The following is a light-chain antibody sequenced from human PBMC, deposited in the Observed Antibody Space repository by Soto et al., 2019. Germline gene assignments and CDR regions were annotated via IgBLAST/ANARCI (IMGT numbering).Light chain of an antibody. CDR3: SSYAGSNNLV. CDR2: RNN. Sequence: QSVLTQPPSVSGTPGQSVTISCSGSSSSVGTIFVYWYQQIPGTAPKLLIFRNNQRPSGVPDRFSGSKSGTSASLAISGLRSEDEADYYCSSYAGSNNLVFGGGTKLTVL. J-gene: IGLJ2*01. CDR1: SSSVGTIF. V-gene: IGLV1-47*01.